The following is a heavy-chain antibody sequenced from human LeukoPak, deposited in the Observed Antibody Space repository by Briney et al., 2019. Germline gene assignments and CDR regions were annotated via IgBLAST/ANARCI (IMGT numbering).Heavy chain of an antibody. J-gene: IGHJ6*03. V-gene: IGHV4-4*07. CDR1: AGSISSYY. CDR2: IFTSGST. D-gene: IGHD3-3*01. CDR3: ARGSPWYYDFWSGYRPDYMDV. Sequence: PWETLSLTCTVSAGSISSYYWSWIRQPAGKGLGWIGRIFTSGSTNYNPSLKSRVTMSVDTSKNQFSLKLSSVTAADTAAYYCARGSPWYYDFWSGYRPDYMDVWGKGTTVTVSS.